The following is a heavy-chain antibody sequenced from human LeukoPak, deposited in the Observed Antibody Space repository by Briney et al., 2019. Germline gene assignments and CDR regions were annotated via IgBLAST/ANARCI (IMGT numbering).Heavy chain of an antibody. D-gene: IGHD2-2*01. J-gene: IGHJ4*02. CDR2: ISYDGSNK. CDR1: GFTFSSYA. CDR3: AKIPLNIIVVVPAVIPWYFDY. Sequence: GGSLRLSCAASGFTFSSYAMHWVRQAPGKGLEWVAVISYDGSNKYYADSVKGRFTISRDNSKNTLYLQMNSLRAEDTAVYYCAKIPLNIIVVVPAVIPWYFDYWGQGTLVTVSS. V-gene: IGHV3-30-3*02.